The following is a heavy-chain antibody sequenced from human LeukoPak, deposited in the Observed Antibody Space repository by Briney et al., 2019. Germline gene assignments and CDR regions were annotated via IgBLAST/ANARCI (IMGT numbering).Heavy chain of an antibody. D-gene: IGHD1-26*01. CDR3: ARDSWATPYYYYYYMDV. CDR2: IRYDGSNK. J-gene: IGHJ6*03. Sequence: GGSLRLSCAASGFTFSSYGMHWVRQAPGKGLEWVAFIRYDGSNKYYADSVKGRFTISRDNSKNTLYLQMGSLRAEDMAVYYCARDSWATPYYYYYYMDVWGKGTTVTVSS. V-gene: IGHV3-30*02. CDR1: GFTFSSYG.